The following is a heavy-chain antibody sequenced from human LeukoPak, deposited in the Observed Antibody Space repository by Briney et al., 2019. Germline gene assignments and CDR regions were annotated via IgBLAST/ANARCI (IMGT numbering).Heavy chain of an antibody. V-gene: IGHV4-61*02. CDR1: GGSMSSSDNY. CDR2: IYTSGST. D-gene: IGHD2-15*01. Sequence: SETLSLTCTVSGGSMSSSDNYWSWIRQPAGKALEWIGRIYTSGSTTYNPSLRSRVTISLHTSKDQLSLTVTSVTPADTAVYYCARVFCSGGNCYHFDYWGQGILVTVSS. J-gene: IGHJ4*02. CDR3: ARVFCSGGNCYHFDY.